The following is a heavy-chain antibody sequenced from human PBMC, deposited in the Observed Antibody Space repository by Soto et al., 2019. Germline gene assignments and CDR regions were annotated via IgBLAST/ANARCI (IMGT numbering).Heavy chain of an antibody. V-gene: IGHV3-33*01. CDR1: GFTFSSYG. Sequence: QVQLVESGGGVVQPGRSLRLSCAASGFTFSSYGMHWVRQAPGKGLEWVAVIWYDGSNKYYADSVKGRFTISRDNSKNTLYLQMNSLRAEDTAVYYCARGFHSRSWYPPYFDYWGQGTLVTVSS. CDR3: ARGFHSRSWYPPYFDY. CDR2: IWYDGSNK. J-gene: IGHJ4*02. D-gene: IGHD6-13*01.